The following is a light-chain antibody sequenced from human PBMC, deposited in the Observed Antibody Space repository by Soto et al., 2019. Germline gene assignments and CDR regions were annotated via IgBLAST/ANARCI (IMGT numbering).Light chain of an antibody. V-gene: IGKV1-39*01. CDR1: ESISNY. Sequence: DIQMTQSPSSMSASVGDRVTITCRASESISNYLNWYQQKPGTAPKVLIYAASSLRSGVPSRVSGSGSGTDFTLTISSLQPEDFATYFCQQSFSSPLTFGGGTKVEIK. CDR2: AAS. CDR3: QQSFSSPLT. J-gene: IGKJ4*01.